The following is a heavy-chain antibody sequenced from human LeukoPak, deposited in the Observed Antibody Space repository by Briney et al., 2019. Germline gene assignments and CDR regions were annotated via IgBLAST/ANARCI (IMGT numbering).Heavy chain of an antibody. D-gene: IGHD1-14*01. V-gene: IGHV3-74*01. CDR3: ARSRDNVLDY. CDR2: ISSDGSIA. J-gene: IGHJ4*02. CDR1: GFTFSSYW. Sequence: GGSLRLSCAASGFTFSSYWMYWIRPAPGKGLVWVSRISSDGSIASYADSVKGRFAISRDNAKNTLYLQMNSLRPEDTAVYYCARSRDNVLDYWGQRTLVTVSS.